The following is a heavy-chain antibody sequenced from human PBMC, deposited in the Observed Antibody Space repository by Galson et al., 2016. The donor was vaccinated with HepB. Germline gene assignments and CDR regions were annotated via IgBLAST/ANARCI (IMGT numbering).Heavy chain of an antibody. J-gene: IGHJ3*01. CDR3: TRDLDFWGGYPLDAFDV. D-gene: IGHD3-3*01. V-gene: IGHV3-49*03. Sequence: SLRLSCATSGFAFSHSAMSWFRQAPGKGLEWVGFIRSNPYGGTTEYAASVKGRFTISRDDSKSIAYLQMTSLKTVDTAVYYCTRDLDFWGGYPLDAFDVWGQGTMVTVSS. CDR1: GFAFSHSA. CDR2: IRSNPYGGTT.